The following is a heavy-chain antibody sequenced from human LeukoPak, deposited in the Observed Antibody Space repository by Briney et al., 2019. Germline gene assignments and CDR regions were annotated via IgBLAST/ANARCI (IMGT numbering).Heavy chain of an antibody. J-gene: IGHJ1*01. CDR2: IYYSGST. Sequence: SETLSLTCAVSGGSISNYYWTWIRQPPGKGLEWIGYIYYSGSTNYNPSLKSRVTILVDSSKNHFSLKLSSVTAADSAVYYCARHSCSSSATCSAYFQHWGQGTLVTVSS. CDR3: ARHSCSSSATCSAYFQH. V-gene: IGHV4-59*08. D-gene: IGHD2-2*01. CDR1: GGSISNYY.